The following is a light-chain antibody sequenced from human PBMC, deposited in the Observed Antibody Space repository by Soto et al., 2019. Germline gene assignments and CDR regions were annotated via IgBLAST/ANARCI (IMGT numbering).Light chain of an antibody. V-gene: IGKV3-15*01. Sequence: EIKMTQSPAPQSVSLGERATLSWRASQSGSSSFVSWYQQKPGQAPRLLIYGASTRDTGIPARFSGSGSGTEFTLTISSVQSEDFAVYDSQQYNNWPRTFGQGTKVDI. J-gene: IGKJ1*01. CDR1: QSGSSS. CDR3: QQYNNWPRT. CDR2: GAS.